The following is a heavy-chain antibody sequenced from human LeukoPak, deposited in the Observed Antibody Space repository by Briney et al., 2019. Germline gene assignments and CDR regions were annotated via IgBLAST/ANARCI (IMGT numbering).Heavy chain of an antibody. CDR3: ARHMVRRVNWFDP. Sequence: SETLSLTCTVSGGSISSYYWSWIRQPPGKGLEWIGYIYYSGSTNYNPSLKSRVTISVDTSKNQFSLKLSSVTAADTAVYYCARHMVRRVNWFDPWGQGTLVTVSS. CDR1: GGSISSYY. J-gene: IGHJ5*02. D-gene: IGHD3-10*01. V-gene: IGHV4-59*08. CDR2: IYYSGST.